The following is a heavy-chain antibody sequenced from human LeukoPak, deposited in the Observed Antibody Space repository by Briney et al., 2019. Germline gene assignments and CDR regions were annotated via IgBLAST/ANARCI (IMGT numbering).Heavy chain of an antibody. D-gene: IGHD4-17*01. CDR1: GGTFSSYA. J-gene: IGHJ6*03. V-gene: IGHV1-69*05. CDR2: IIPIFGTA. CDR3: ARGRTVTPYYYYYMDV. Sequence: SVKVSCKASGGTFSSYAISWVRQAPGQGREWMGGIIPIFGTANYAQKLQGRATITTDESTSTAYMELSSLRSEDTAVYYCARGRTVTPYYYYYMDVWGKGTTVTVSS.